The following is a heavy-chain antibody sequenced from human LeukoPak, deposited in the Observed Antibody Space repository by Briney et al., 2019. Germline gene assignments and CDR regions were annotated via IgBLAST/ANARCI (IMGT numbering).Heavy chain of an antibody. J-gene: IGHJ5*02. CDR1: GFTFRSSA. Sequence: AGGSLRLSCAASGFTFRSSAMSWVRQAPGKGLEWVSAISGSGGSTYYADSVKGRFTISRDNSKNTLYLQMNSLRAEDTAVYYCAKGGVAIDNWFDPWGQGTLVTVSS. CDR3: AKGGVAIDNWFDP. D-gene: IGHD2-2*01. V-gene: IGHV3-23*01. CDR2: ISGSGGST.